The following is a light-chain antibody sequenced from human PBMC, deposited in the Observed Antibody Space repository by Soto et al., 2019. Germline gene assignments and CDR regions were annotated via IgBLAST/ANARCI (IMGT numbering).Light chain of an antibody. J-gene: IGKJ1*01. V-gene: IGKV3-20*01. CDR1: QRVSSSY. Sequence: IVLTQYPGTLSLSPGERATLSCRASQRVSSSYLAWYQQKPGQAPRLLIYGASTRATGIPARFSGSGSGTEFTLTISSLQSEDFATYYCQQYNSYSWTFGQGTKVDI. CDR3: QQYNSYSWT. CDR2: GAS.